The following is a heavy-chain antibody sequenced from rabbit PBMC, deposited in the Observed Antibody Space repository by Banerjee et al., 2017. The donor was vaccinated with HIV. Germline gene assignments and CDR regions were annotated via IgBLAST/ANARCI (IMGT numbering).Heavy chain of an antibody. CDR2: IDPVFSST. J-gene: IGHJ3*01. V-gene: IGHV1S7*01. Sequence: QLVESGGGLVQPGGSLKLSCKASGFDFSHYGVSWVRQAPGKGLEWIGYIDPVFSSTHYASWVNGRFTISSHNAQNTLYLQLNSLTAADTATYFCVRDQARMLDLWGQGTLVTVS. CDR3: VRDQARMLDL. D-gene: IGHD6-1*01. CDR1: GFDFSHYG.